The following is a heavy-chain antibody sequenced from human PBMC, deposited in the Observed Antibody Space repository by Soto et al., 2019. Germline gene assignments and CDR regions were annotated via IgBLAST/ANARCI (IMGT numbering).Heavy chain of an antibody. J-gene: IGHJ4*01. CDR2: ISYDGSNK. V-gene: IGHV3-30*18. CDR3: AKVSSSWYAGFFDL. D-gene: IGHD6-13*01. Sequence: VGSLRLSCAASGFTFSTYGMHWVRQAPGKGLEWVAVISYDGSNKYYADSVKGRFTISRDNSKNTLYLQIHTLRAEDTAVYYCAKVSSSWYAGFFDLWGQGTLVTVSS. CDR1: GFTFSTYG.